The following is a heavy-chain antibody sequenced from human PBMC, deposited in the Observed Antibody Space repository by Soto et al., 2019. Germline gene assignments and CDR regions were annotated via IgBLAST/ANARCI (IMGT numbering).Heavy chain of an antibody. CDR2: ISSDGSRT. CDR3: AKWCSGGTCDGAFDI. J-gene: IGHJ3*02. Sequence: GGSLRLSCAASGFAFSRYWMNWVRRVPGEGLVWVSRISSDGSRTRYADSVRGRFTISRDNAENTLYLQMNSLGTEDTAVYYCAKWCSGGTCDGAFDIWGQGTMVTVSS. V-gene: IGHV3-74*01. D-gene: IGHD2-15*01. CDR1: GFAFSRYW.